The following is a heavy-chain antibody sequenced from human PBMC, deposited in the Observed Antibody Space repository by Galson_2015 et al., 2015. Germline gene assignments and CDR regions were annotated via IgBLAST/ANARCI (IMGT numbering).Heavy chain of an antibody. J-gene: IGHJ4*02. CDR1: GGSISSSPYY. Sequence: SETLSLTCTVSGGSISSSPYYWGWIRQPPGKGLEWIGSMYYSGSTYYNPSLKSRVTISVDTSKNQFSLKLSSVTAADTAVYYCARQRRDITGTTSYFDYWGQGTLVTVSS. V-gene: IGHV4-39*01. D-gene: IGHD1-7*01. CDR3: ARQRRDITGTTSYFDY. CDR2: MYYSGST.